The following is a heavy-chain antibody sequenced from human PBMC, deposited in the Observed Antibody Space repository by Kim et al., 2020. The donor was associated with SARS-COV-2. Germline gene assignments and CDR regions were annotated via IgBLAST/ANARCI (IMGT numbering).Heavy chain of an antibody. CDR1: GGSFSGYY. CDR3: ARGKLRLGYCSGGSCNQIHYFDY. J-gene: IGHJ4*02. D-gene: IGHD2-15*01. Sequence: SETLSLTCAVYGGSFSGYYWSWIRQPPGKGLEWIGEINHSGSTNYNPSLKSRVTISVDTSKNQFSLKLSSVTAADTAVYYCARGKLRLGYCSGGSCNQIHYFDYWGQGTLVTVSS. V-gene: IGHV4-34*01. CDR2: INHSGST.